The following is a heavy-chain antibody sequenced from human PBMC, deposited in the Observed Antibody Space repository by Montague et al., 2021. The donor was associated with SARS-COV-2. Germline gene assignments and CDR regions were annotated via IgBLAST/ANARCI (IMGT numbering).Heavy chain of an antibody. CDR2: INHDGSA. D-gene: IGHD1-1*01. CDR3: AKIEWWVPIRGTWGSMDV. Sequence: SETLSLTCGVFSGSLSGYYWAWIRQSPGQGLMWIGEINHDGSANYNPSLRSRVTISVDTSKNQFSLQLRSVTAADTAVYYCAKIEWWVPIRGTWGSMDVWGQGTTVTVSS. J-gene: IGHJ6*02. CDR1: SGSLSGYY. V-gene: IGHV4-34*01.